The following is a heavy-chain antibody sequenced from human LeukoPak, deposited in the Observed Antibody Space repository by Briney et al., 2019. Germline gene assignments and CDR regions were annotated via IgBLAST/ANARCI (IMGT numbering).Heavy chain of an antibody. V-gene: IGHV3-21*01. Sequence: GGSLRLSCEASGFTFSSYGMNWVRQAPGKGLEWVSSISSRSSSIYYADSLKGRFTISRDNAENSLYLQMNGLRVEDTAVYYCARSLTMVRAYDYWGQGTLVTVSS. CDR3: ARSLTMVRAYDY. CDR2: ISSRSSSI. J-gene: IGHJ4*02. CDR1: GFTFSSYG. D-gene: IGHD3-10*01.